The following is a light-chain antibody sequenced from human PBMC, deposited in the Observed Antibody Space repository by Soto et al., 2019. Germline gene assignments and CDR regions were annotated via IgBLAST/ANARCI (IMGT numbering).Light chain of an antibody. CDR3: HHYNNWPPRNT. Sequence: EIVMTQSPATLSLSPGDRATLSCRAGQSVSSNLVWYQQKPGQAPRLLIYDTSTRASDVPARFSGSGSETEFTLTISGLQSEDFGIYYCHHYNNWPPRNTFGQGTKLEIK. J-gene: IGKJ2*01. CDR1: QSVSSN. V-gene: IGKV3-15*01. CDR2: DTS.